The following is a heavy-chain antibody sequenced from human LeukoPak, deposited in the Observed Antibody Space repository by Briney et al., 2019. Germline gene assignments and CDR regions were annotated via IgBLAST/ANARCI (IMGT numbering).Heavy chain of an antibody. V-gene: IGHV3-74*01. CDR1: GFTFRNFW. D-gene: IGHD3-16*01. CDR3: ARGGHSSFDY. Sequence: PGGSLRLSCAASGFTFRNFWLHWVRQAPGKGLEWVSRITSDGSNINYADSVQGRFTISRDNAKNTLYLQMNSLRAEDTAVYYCARGGHSSFDYWVQGALVTVSS. J-gene: IGHJ4*02. CDR2: ITSDGSNI.